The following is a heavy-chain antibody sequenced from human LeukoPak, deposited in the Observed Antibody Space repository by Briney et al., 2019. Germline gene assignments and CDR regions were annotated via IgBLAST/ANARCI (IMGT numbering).Heavy chain of an antibody. CDR3: ARQTSYGYGLDI. J-gene: IGHJ3*02. Sequence: GGSLRLSCAASGFICSTYSMNWVRQAPGKGLEWVSYITSRSKTIYYADSVKGRFTISRDNAKNSLYLQMNSLRAEDRAVYFCARQTSYGYGLDIWGQGTMVTVSS. D-gene: IGHD5-18*01. V-gene: IGHV3-48*01. CDR1: GFICSTYS. CDR2: ITSRSKTI.